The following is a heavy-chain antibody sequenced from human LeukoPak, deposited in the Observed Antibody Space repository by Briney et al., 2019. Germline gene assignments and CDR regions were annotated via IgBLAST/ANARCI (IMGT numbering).Heavy chain of an antibody. D-gene: IGHD6-19*01. CDR1: GGSISGYY. CDR3: ARRVRGIAVAGTPLPYNWFDP. Sequence: SETLSLTCTVSGGSISGYYWSWIRQPPGKGLEWIGYIYYTGSTNYNPSPKSRVTISVDTSKNQFSLLLSSVTAADTAVYYCARRVRGIAVAGTPLPYNWFDPWGQGTLVTVSS. CDR2: IYYTGST. J-gene: IGHJ5*02. V-gene: IGHV4-59*01.